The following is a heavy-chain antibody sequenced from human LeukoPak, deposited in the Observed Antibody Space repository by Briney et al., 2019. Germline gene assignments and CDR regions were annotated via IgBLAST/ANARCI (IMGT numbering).Heavy chain of an antibody. J-gene: IGHJ4*02. CDR3: ASGYLGIEY. CDR2: INTDGSST. D-gene: IGHD5-12*01. V-gene: IGHV3-74*01. Sequence: PGGSLRLSCAASGFTFSSYWMHWVRQAPGKGLVWVSRINTDGSSTNYADSVKGRFTISRDNAKNTLYLQMNSLRAEDTAVYYCASGYLGIEYWGQGTLVTVSS. CDR1: GFTFSSYW.